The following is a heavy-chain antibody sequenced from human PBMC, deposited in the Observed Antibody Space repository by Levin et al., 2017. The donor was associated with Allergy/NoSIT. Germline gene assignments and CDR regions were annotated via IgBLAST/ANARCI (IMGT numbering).Heavy chain of an antibody. V-gene: IGHV3-48*01. Sequence: GGSLRLSCAASGFTFSSYSMNWVRQAPGKGLEWVSHISSSSSTVYYADSVKGRFTISRDNAKNSLYLQMKSLRAEDTAVYYCARDSEATRFLEGFPFDYWGQGTLVTVSS. CDR1: GFTFSSYS. D-gene: IGHD3-3*01. CDR2: ISSSSSTV. J-gene: IGHJ4*02. CDR3: ARDSEATRFLEGFPFDY.